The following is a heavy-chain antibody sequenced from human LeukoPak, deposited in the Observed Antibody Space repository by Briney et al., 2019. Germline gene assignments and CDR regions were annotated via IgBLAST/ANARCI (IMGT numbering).Heavy chain of an antibody. CDR2: IFPGDSDT. CDR3: ARQGSGSYFYYDY. V-gene: IGHV5-51*01. CDR1: GYTFTNYW. J-gene: IGHJ4*02. Sequence: GESLKISCKGSGYTFTNYWIGWVRQMPGKGLEWMGIIFPGDSDTRYSPSFQGQVTISADKSISTAYLQWGSLKASDTAMYYRARQGSGSYFYYDYWGQGTLVTVSS. D-gene: IGHD1-26*01.